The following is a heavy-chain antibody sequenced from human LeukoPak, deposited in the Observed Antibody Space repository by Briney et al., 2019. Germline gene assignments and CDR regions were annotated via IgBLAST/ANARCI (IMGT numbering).Heavy chain of an antibody. D-gene: IGHD5-24*01. CDR1: GGSISSGDYY. J-gene: IGHJ4*02. V-gene: IGHV4-30-4*01. Sequence: SETLSLTCTVSGGSISSGDYYWSWIRQPPGKGLEWIGYIYYSGSTYYNPSLKSRVTISVDTSKNQFSLKLSSVTAADTAVYYCARVVLDGDGYNYPFDCWGQGTLVTVSS. CDR3: ARVVLDGDGYNYPFDC. CDR2: IYYSGST.